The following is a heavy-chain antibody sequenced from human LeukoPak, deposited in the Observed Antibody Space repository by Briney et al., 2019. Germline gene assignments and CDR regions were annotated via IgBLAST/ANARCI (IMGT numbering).Heavy chain of an antibody. CDR2: IYYSGST. CDR1: GGSISSYY. J-gene: IGHJ4*02. CDR3: ARFALPRRYFDY. V-gene: IGHV4-59*12. Sequence: NPSETLSLTCTVSGGSISSYYWSWIRQPPGKGLEWIGYIYYSGSTNYNPSLKSRVTISVDTSKNQFSLKLSSVTAADTAVYYCARFALPRRYFDYWGQGTLVTVSS.